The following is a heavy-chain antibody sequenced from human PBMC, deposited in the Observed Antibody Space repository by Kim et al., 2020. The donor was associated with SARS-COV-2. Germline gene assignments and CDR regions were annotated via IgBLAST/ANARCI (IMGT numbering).Heavy chain of an antibody. D-gene: IGHD2-15*01. CDR1: GYTFTNYA. Sequence: ASVKVSCKASGYTFTNYAMHWVRQAPGQRLEWMGWINAGNGNTKYSQKFQGRVTITRDTSASTAYMELSSLRSEDTAVYYFAGSRRVYYSYGMDVWGQGTTVTVSS. J-gene: IGHJ6*02. CDR2: INAGNGNT. V-gene: IGHV1-3*01. CDR3: AGSRRVYYSYGMDV.